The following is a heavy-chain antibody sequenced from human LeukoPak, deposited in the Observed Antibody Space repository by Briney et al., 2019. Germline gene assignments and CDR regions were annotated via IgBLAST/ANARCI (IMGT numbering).Heavy chain of an antibody. CDR3: ARSVSSGWPDY. D-gene: IGHD6-19*01. J-gene: IGHJ4*02. CDR2: IIPILGIA. CDR1: GYTFTGYY. Sequence: AASVKVSCKASGYTFTGYYMHWVRQAPGQGLEWMGRIIPILGIANYAQKFQGRVTITADKSTSTAYMELSSLRSEDTAVYYCARSVSSGWPDYWGQGTLVTVSS. V-gene: IGHV1-69*02.